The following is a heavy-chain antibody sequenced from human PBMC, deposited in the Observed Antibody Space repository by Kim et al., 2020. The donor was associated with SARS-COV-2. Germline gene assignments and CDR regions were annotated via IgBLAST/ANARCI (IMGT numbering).Heavy chain of an antibody. V-gene: IGHV4-59*01. D-gene: IGHD5-12*01. Sequence: SETLSLTCTVSGGSISSYYWSWIRQPPGKGLEWIGYIYYSGSTNYNPSLKSRVTISVDTSKNQFSLKLSSVTAADTAVYYCARVAVYGGYHFDYWGQGTLVTVSS. CDR3: ARVAVYGGYHFDY. CDR2: IYYSGST. CDR1: GGSISSYY. J-gene: IGHJ4*02.